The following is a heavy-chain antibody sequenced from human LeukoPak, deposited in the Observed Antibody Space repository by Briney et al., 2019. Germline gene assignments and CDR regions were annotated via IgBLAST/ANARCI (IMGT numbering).Heavy chain of an antibody. CDR3: AKDSSGWHFDY. CDR2: ISYDGSNK. Sequence: GGSLRLSCADSGFTFSSYEMHWVRQAPGKGLEWVAVISYDGSNKYYADSVKGRFTISRDNSKNTLYLQMNSLRAEDTAVYYCAKDSSGWHFDYWGQGTLVTVSS. J-gene: IGHJ4*02. CDR1: GFTFSSYE. D-gene: IGHD6-19*01. V-gene: IGHV3-30-3*01.